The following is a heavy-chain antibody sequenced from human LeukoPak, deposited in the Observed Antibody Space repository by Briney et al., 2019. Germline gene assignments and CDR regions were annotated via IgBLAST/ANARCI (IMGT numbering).Heavy chain of an antibody. D-gene: IGHD3-22*01. Sequence: SCKASGYTFTSYDINWVRQAPGKGLEWVSYITSSSSTIYYADSVKGRFTISRDNAKNSLYLQMNSLRVEDTAVYYCARGGSSGSMIYWGQGTLVTVSS. J-gene: IGHJ4*02. CDR2: ITSSSSTI. V-gene: IGHV3-48*01. CDR3: ARGGSSGSMIY. CDR1: GYTFTSYD.